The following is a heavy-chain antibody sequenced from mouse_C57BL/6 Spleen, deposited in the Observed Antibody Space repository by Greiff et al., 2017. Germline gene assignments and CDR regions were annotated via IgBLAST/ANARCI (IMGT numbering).Heavy chain of an antibody. V-gene: IGHV1-52*01. CDR1: GYTFTSYW. CDR3: ASRGGLDY. J-gene: IGHJ2*01. Sequence: KQSCKASGYTFTSYWMHWVKQRPIQGLEWIGNIDPSDSETHYNQKFKDKATLTVDKSSSTAYMQLSSLTSEDSAVYYCASRGGLDYWGQGTTLTVSS. D-gene: IGHD1-1*02. CDR2: IDPSDSET.